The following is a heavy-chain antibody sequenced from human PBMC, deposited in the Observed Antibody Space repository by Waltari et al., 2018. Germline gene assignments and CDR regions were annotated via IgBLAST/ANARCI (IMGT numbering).Heavy chain of an antibody. J-gene: IGHJ4*02. CDR1: GGTFSSYA. V-gene: IGHV1-69*08. D-gene: IGHD3-22*01. Sequence: QVQLVQSGAEVKKPGSSVKVSCKASGGTFSSYAISWVLQAPGQGLEWMGRILPIFGTANYAQKFQGRVTITADKSTSTAYMELSSLRSEDTTVYYCAREYDYYDSSGYSPFDYWGQGTLVTVSS. CDR3: AREYDYYDSSGYSPFDY. CDR2: ILPIFGTA.